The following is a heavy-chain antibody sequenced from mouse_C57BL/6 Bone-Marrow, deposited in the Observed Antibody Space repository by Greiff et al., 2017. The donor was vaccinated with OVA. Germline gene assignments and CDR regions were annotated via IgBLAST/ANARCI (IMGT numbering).Heavy chain of an antibody. Sequence: VKLMESGPELVRPGVSVKISCKGSGYTFTDYAMHWVKQSHAKSLEWIGVISTYYGDASYNQKFKDKATMTGDKSSSTAYMELARLTSEDSAVYYCANDFPFAYWGQGTLVTVSA. CDR1: GYTFTDYA. CDR3: ANDFPFAY. J-gene: IGHJ3*01. D-gene: IGHD2-4*01. V-gene: IGHV1-67*01. CDR2: ISTYYGDA.